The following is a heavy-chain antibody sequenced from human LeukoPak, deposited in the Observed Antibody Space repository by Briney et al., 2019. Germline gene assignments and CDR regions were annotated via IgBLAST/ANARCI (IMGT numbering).Heavy chain of an antibody. D-gene: IGHD2-2*01. CDR3: ARPGDWDCSSTSRHRVFVY. CDR2: IYYSWSN. J-gene: IGHJ4*02. Sequence: SDTLSLTCSVSGGPISSYYWMWMRQSPGKGLVWIGYIYYSWSNIYHPSLKGPVTISVRTPKNQFSLKLSYVTAADHAGFYWARPGDWDCSSTSRHRVFVYGGQRTLVTVSS. V-gene: IGHV4-59*08. CDR1: GGPISSYY.